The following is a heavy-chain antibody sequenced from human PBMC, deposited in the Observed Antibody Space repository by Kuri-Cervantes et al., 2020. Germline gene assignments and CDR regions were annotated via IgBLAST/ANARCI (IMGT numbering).Heavy chain of an antibody. Sequence: GESLKISCAASGFTFSSYSMNWVRQAPGKGLEWVSSISSSSSYIYYADSVKGRFTISRDNAKNSLYLQMSSLRAEDTALYYCAKDAYYDSSGYYAYWGQGTLVTVSS. CDR1: GFTFSSYS. CDR3: AKDAYYDSSGYYAY. CDR2: ISSSSSYI. J-gene: IGHJ4*02. V-gene: IGHV3-21*04. D-gene: IGHD3-22*01.